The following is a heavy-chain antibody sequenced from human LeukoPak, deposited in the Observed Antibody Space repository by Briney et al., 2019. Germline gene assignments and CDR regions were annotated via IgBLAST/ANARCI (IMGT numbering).Heavy chain of an antibody. CDR2: INPSGGST. J-gene: IGHJ4*02. CDR1: GYTFTSYY. CDR3: ARVLWFGESPYGY. Sequence: ASVKVSCKASGYTFTSYYMHWVRQAPGQGLEWMGIINPSGGSTSYAQKFQGGVTMTRDTSTSTVYMELSSLRSEDTAAYYCARVLWFGESPYGYWGQGTLVTVSS. V-gene: IGHV1-46*01. D-gene: IGHD3-10*01.